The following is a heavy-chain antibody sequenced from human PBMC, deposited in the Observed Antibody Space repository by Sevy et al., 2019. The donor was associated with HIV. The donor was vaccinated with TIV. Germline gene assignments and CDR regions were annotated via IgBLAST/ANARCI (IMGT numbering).Heavy chain of an antibody. V-gene: IGHV3-23*01. CDR1: GFSFSSDA. CDR3: AVVGGGGYYDPWSGYLEFDP. J-gene: IGHJ5*02. Sequence: GGSLRLSCVGSGFSFSSDAMSWVRQAPGKGLQWVATVSASGGSTYYADSVRGRFSITRDNSKNTLYVKMNSLRAEDTAVYYCAVVGGGGYYDPWSGYLEFDPWGQGTLVTVSS. CDR2: VSASGGST. D-gene: IGHD3-3*01.